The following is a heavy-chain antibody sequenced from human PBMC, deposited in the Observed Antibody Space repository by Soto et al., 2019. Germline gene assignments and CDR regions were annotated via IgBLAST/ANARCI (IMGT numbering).Heavy chain of an antibody. J-gene: IGHJ2*01. V-gene: IGHV3-23*01. CDR3: ARSGWLRFGVRTDWYFDL. CDR2: ISGSGGSA. D-gene: IGHD5-12*01. Sequence: EVQLLESGGGLVQPGGSLRLSCAASGFTFSSYAMSWVRQAPGKGLEWVSGISGSGGSAYYTDSVKGRFTISRDNSKNTLYLPMNSLRAEDTAVYYCARSGWLRFGVRTDWYFDLWGRGTLVTVSS. CDR1: GFTFSSYA.